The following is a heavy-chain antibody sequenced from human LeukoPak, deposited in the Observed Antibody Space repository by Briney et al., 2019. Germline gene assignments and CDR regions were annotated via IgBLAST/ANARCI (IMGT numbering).Heavy chain of an antibody. J-gene: IGHJ5*02. V-gene: IGHV4-31*03. CDR2: IYYSGST. D-gene: IGHD3-3*01. CDR3: ASAGFDFWSGYEGWFDP. CDR1: GGSNSSGGYY. Sequence: SETLSLTCTVSGGSNSSGGYYWSWIRQHPGKGLEWIGYIYYSGSTYYNPSLKSRVTISVDTSKNQFSLKLSSVTAADTAVYYCASAGFDFWSGYEGWFDPWGQGTLVTVSS.